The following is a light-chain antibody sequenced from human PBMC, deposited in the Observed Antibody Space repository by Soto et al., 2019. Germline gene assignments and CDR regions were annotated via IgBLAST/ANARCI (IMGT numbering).Light chain of an antibody. CDR3: QQYNNWPPWT. J-gene: IGKJ1*01. CDR2: GAS. Sequence: EIVMTQSPATLSVSPGERATLSCRASQSVSSNLAWYQHKPGQAPRLLIYGASSRATGIPARFSGSGSGTEVPLTISSLQSEDFAVYYCQQYNNWPPWTFGQGTKVEI. CDR1: QSVSSN. V-gene: IGKV3-15*01.